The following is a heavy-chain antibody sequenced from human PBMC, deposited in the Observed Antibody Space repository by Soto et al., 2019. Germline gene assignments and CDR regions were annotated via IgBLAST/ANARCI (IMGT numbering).Heavy chain of an antibody. J-gene: IGHJ3*02. D-gene: IGHD3-16*01. V-gene: IGHV1-69*13. Sequence: GASVKVSCNASGGTFSSYAISWVRQAPGQGLEWMGGIIPIFGTANYAQKFQGRVTITADESTSTAYMELSSLRSEDTAVYYCASQHRLRGGPTAFDIWGQGTMVTVSS. CDR3: ASQHRLRGGPTAFDI. CDR1: GGTFSSYA. CDR2: IIPIFGTA.